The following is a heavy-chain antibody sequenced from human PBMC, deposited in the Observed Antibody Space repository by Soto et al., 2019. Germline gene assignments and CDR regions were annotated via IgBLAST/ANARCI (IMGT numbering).Heavy chain of an antibody. V-gene: IGHV2-5*01. D-gene: IGHD2-15*01. J-gene: IGHJ6*02. CDR1: GFSLSTSKMG. CDR2: IYWNEDK. Sequence: QITLKESGPTLVKPTETLTLTCTFSGFSLSTSKMGVGWIRQPPGKALEWLALIYWNEDKRHSPSLKTRLTINKDISKNQVILTMINMDPVDTATYYCAHTPPDSHMDVWGQGTTVTVSS. CDR3: AHTPPDSHMDV.